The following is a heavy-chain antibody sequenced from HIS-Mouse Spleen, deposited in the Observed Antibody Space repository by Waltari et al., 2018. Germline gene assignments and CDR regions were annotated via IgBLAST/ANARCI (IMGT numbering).Heavy chain of an antibody. CDR1: GFTFSSYG. V-gene: IGHV3-30*18. CDR3: AKDKHHAFDY. Sequence: QVQLVESGGGVVQPGRPRRLSCAASGFTFSSYGMHWVRQAPGKGLEWVAVISYDGSNKYYADSVKGRFTISRDNSKNTLYLQMNSLRAEDTAVYYCAKDKHHAFDYWGQGTLVTVSS. J-gene: IGHJ4*02. CDR2: ISYDGSNK.